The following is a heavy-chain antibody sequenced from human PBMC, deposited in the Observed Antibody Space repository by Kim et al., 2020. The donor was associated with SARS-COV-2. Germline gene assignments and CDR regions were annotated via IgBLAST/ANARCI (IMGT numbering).Heavy chain of an antibody. D-gene: IGHD6-19*01. Sequence: YANTVQGRFTISRDNSKKTLYLQMNSLRAEDTAVYYCARDKSSGWYYFDYWGQGTLVTVSS. J-gene: IGHJ4*02. V-gene: IGHV3-53*01. CDR3: ARDKSSGWYYFDY.